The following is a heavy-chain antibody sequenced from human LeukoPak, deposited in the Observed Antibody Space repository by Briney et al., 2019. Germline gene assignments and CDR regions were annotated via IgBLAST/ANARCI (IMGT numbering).Heavy chain of an antibody. Sequence: PGGSLRLSCAASGFTFTTNAMSWVRQAPGKGLEWVSAVSGSGGDTYYANSVKGRFTNSRDNSKNTLYLQMNSLRAEDTAVYFCAKELIIQPTGTVAFDIWGQGTMVTVSS. V-gene: IGHV3-23*01. CDR1: GFTFTTNA. CDR2: VSGSGGDT. CDR3: AKELIIQPTGTVAFDI. J-gene: IGHJ3*02. D-gene: IGHD1-1*01.